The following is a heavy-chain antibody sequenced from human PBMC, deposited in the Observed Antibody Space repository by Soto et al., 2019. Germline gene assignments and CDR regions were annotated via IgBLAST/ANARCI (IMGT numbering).Heavy chain of an antibody. Sequence: GGSLRLSCAASGFTFSSYAMSWVRQAPGKGLEWVSAISGSGGSTYYADSVKGRFTISRDNSKNTLYLQMNSLRAEDTAVYYCAKGPHYYGSGSYSRQDGYWGQGTLVTVSS. D-gene: IGHD3-10*01. J-gene: IGHJ4*02. V-gene: IGHV3-23*01. CDR3: AKGPHYYGSGSYSRQDGY. CDR2: ISGSGGST. CDR1: GFTFSSYA.